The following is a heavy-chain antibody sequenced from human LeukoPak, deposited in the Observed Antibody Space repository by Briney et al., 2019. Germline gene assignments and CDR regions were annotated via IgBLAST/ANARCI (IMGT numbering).Heavy chain of an antibody. CDR3: ARDLGYSSGPNY. CDR1: GFPFSSHG. J-gene: IGHJ4*02. Sequence: GGSLRLSCAGSGFPFSSHGMNWVRQAAGKGREWVSGISPGGGPTYYADSVKGRFTISRDNAKDSLYLQMNSLRAEDTAVYYCARDLGYSSGPNYWGQGTRVTVSS. CDR2: ISPGGGPT. V-gene: IGHV3-21*01. D-gene: IGHD6-19*01.